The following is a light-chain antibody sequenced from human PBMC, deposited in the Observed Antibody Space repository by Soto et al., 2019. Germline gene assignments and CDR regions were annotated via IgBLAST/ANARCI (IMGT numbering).Light chain of an antibody. J-gene: IGKJ1*01. CDR3: QQTHTAPYT. CDR2: GAA. V-gene: IGKV1-9*01. CDR1: QGISSY. Sequence: IQLTQSPSSLSASVGDRVTITCRASQGISSYLAWYQQKPGKAPKLLIFGAANLQNGVPSRFGGSGSGTDFSLSISGLQVEDFATYYCQQTHTAPYTFGQGTKVEI.